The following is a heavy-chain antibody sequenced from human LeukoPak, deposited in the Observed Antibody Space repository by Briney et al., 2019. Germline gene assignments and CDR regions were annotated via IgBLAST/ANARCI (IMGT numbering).Heavy chain of an antibody. CDR1: GYTFTSYY. D-gene: IGHD2-15*01. CDR3: ARDRRLLQGYFDY. J-gene: IGHJ4*02. CDR2: INPSAGST. V-gene: IGHV1-46*01. Sequence: ASVKVSCKASGYTFTSYYMHWVRQAPGQGLEWMGIINPSAGSTSYAQKFQSRVTMTRDTSTSTVYMELSSLRSEDTAVYYCARDRRLLQGYFDYWGQGTLVTVSS.